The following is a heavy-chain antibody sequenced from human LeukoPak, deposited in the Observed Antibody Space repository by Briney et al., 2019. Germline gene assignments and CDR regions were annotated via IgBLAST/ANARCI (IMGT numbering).Heavy chain of an antibody. CDR1: GFTFSSYW. CDR3: AREVRYFDWFSVY. V-gene: IGHV3-7*01. Sequence: PGGSLRLSCAASGFTFSSYWMSWVRQAPGKGLEWVANIKQDGSEKYYVDSVKGRFTISRDNAKNSLYLQMNSLRAEDTAVYYCAREVRYFDWFSVYWGQGTLVTVSS. J-gene: IGHJ4*02. CDR2: IKQDGSEK. D-gene: IGHD3-9*01.